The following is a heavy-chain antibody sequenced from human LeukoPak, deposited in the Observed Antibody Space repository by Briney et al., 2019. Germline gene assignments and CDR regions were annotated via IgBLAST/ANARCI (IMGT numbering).Heavy chain of an antibody. Sequence: GGSLRLSCAASGFTFSSYTMNWVRQAPGKGLEWVSSISSSTSYIYYADSVKGRFTISRDNAKNSLYLRMNSLRAEDTAVYYCARGGDYYGSGTLLYYYYMDVWGKGTTVTVSS. CDR2: ISSSTSYI. V-gene: IGHV3-21*01. CDR3: ARGGDYYGSGTLLYYYYMDV. CDR1: GFTFSSYT. D-gene: IGHD3-10*01. J-gene: IGHJ6*03.